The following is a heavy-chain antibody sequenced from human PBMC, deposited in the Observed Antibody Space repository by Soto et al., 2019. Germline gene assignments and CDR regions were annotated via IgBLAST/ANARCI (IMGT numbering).Heavy chain of an antibody. CDR3: AGGGVRGVITRTRDYYGMDV. D-gene: IGHD3-10*01. V-gene: IGHV5-51*01. Sequence: RGESLKISCKGSGYSFTRYWIAWVRQVPGKGLEWMGIIYPGDSDTRYSPSFQGQVTISADKSISTAYLQWSSLKASDTAMYYCAGGGVRGVITRTRDYYGMDVWGQGTTVTVSS. CDR2: IYPGDSDT. J-gene: IGHJ6*02. CDR1: GYSFTRYW.